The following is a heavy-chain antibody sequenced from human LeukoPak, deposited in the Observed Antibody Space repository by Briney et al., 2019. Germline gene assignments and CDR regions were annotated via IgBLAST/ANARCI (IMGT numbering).Heavy chain of an antibody. CDR1: GFTFSSYS. D-gene: IGHD3-22*01. J-gene: IGHJ4*02. V-gene: IGHV3-21*01. CDR2: ISSSSSYM. Sequence: GGSLRLSCAASGFTFSSYSMNWVRQAPGKGLEWVSSISSSSSYMYYADSVKGRFTISRDNAKNSLYLQMNSLRAEDTAVYYCARGYYDSSGYAGYWGQGTLVTVSS. CDR3: ARGYYDSSGYAGY.